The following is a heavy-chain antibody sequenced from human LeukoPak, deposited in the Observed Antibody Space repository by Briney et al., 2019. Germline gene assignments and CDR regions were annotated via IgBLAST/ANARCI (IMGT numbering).Heavy chain of an antibody. CDR2: ISSSGGST. CDR1: GFTFSSYA. Sequence: GGSLRLSCAASGFTFSSYAMSWVRQAPGKGLEWVSAISSSGGSTYYADSVKGRFTISRDNSKNTLYLQMNSLRAEDTAVYYCARDLYCSSTSCYYNWFDPWGQGTLVTVSS. J-gene: IGHJ5*02. V-gene: IGHV3-23*01. D-gene: IGHD2-2*01. CDR3: ARDLYCSSTSCYYNWFDP.